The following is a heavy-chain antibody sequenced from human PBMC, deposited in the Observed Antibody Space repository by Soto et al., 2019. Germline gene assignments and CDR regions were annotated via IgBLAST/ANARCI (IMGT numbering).Heavy chain of an antibody. CDR1: GYTFTGYH. CDR3: ARDSDSSGWYNYYYYYGMDV. D-gene: IGHD6-19*01. Sequence: VQLVQSGAEVKKPGASVKVSCKASGYTFTGYHMHWVRQAPGQGLEWMGWINPNSGVTIYAQKFQGRVTMTRDTSISTAYMELSRLRSDDTAVYYCARDSDSSGWYNYYYYYGMDVWGQGTTVTVSS. J-gene: IGHJ6*02. V-gene: IGHV1-2*02. CDR2: INPNSGVT.